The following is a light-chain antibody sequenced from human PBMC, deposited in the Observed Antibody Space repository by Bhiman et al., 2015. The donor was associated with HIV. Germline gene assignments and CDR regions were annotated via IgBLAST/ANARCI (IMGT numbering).Light chain of an antibody. V-gene: IGLV2-23*02. J-gene: IGLJ1*01. Sequence: QSALTQPASVSGSPGQSITISCTGTSSDVGRYNRVSWYQQHPGRAPKLLIYEVNKGPSGISNRFSGSKSGNTASLTISGLQTEDEADYYCCSFSDSNSLHYVFGTGTEVTVL. CDR2: EVN. CDR1: SSDVGRYNR. CDR3: CSFSDSNSLHYV.